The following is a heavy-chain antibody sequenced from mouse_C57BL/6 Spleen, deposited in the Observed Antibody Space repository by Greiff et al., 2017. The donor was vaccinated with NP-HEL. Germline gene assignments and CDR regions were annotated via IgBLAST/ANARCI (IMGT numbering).Heavy chain of an antibody. J-gene: IGHJ4*01. D-gene: IGHD1-1*01. V-gene: IGHV1-7*01. Sequence: QVQLKESGAELAKPGASVKLSCKASGYTFTSYWMHWVKQRPGQGLEWIGYINPSSGYTKYNQKFKDKATLTADKSSSTAYMQLSSLTYEDSAVYYCARSYITTVVGYYAMDYWGQGTSVTVSS. CDR2: INPSSGYT. CDR3: ARSYITTVVGYYAMDY. CDR1: GYTFTSYW.